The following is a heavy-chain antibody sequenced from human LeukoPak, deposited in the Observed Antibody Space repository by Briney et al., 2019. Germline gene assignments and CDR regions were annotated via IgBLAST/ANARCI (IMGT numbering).Heavy chain of an antibody. CDR3: AGAIFGVYFDP. V-gene: IGHV4-59*08. J-gene: IGHJ5*02. CDR1: GGSISSYY. CDR2: IYYSGST. Sequence: SETLSLTCTVSGGSISSYYWSWIRQPPGKGLEWIGYIYYSGSTNYNPSLKSRVTISVDTSKNQFSLKLSSVTAADTAVYYCAGAIFGVYFDPWGQGTLVAVSS. D-gene: IGHD3-3*01.